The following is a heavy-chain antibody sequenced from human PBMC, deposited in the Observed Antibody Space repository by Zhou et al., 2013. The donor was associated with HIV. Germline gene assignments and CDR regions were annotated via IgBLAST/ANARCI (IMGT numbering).Heavy chain of an antibody. CDR3: ATSYGSGSYYSRLVY. D-gene: IGHD3-10*01. V-gene: IGHV1-46*01. Sequence: QVQLVQSGAEVKKPGASVKVSCKASGYTFISFYMHWVRQAPGQGLEWMGVINPSSGSTTYAEKFQGRVTMTRDTSISTAYMELSRLRSDDTAVYYCATSYGSGSYYSRLVYWGQGTLVTVSS. CDR1: GYTFISFY. CDR2: INPSSGST. J-gene: IGHJ4*02.